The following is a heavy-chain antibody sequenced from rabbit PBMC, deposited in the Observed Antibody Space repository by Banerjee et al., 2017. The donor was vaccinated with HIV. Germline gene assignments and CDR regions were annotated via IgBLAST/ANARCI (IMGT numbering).Heavy chain of an antibody. CDR2: IYSSSGNT. Sequence: QEQLEESGGDLVKPEGSLTLTCTASGFSFSNKYVMCWVRQAPGKGLEWIGCIYSSSGNTDYASWVNGRFTISLDNAQNPVFLQMTSLTAADTATYFCARSSGDVSLNLWGPGTLVTVS. CDR3: ARSSGDVSLNL. J-gene: IGHJ4*01. D-gene: IGHD2-1*01. V-gene: IGHV1S45*01. CDR1: GFSFSNKYV.